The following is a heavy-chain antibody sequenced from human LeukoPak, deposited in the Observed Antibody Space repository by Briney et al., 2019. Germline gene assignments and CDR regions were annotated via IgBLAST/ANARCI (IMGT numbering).Heavy chain of an antibody. J-gene: IGHJ4*02. D-gene: IGHD3-3*01. Sequence: QPGRSLRLSCAASGFTFSSYAMHWVRQAPGKGLEWVAVISYDGSNKYYADSVKGRFTISRDNSKNTLYLQMNSLRAEDTAVYYCASNGVASFYYFDYWGQGTLVTVSS. V-gene: IGHV3-30-3*01. CDR2: ISYDGSNK. CDR3: ASNGVASFYYFDY. CDR1: GFTFSSYA.